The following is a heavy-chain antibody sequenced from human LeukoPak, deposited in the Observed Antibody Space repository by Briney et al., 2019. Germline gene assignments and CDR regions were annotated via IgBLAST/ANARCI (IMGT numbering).Heavy chain of an antibody. D-gene: IGHD3-9*01. Sequence: GRSLRLSCAASGFTFSSYAMHWVRQAPGKGLEWVAVISYDGSNKYYADSVKGRFTISRDNSKNTLYLQMNSLKTEDTAVYYCTTDVVLTDFDYWGQGTLVTVSS. CDR1: GFTFSSYA. CDR3: TTDVVLTDFDY. V-gene: IGHV3-30-3*01. J-gene: IGHJ4*02. CDR2: ISYDGSNK.